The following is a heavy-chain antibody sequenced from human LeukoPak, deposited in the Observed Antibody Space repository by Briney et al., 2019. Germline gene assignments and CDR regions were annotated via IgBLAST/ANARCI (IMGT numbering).Heavy chain of an antibody. CDR1: GFTFSSYA. D-gene: IGHD3-10*01. CDR3: AKYFASGSYYKLPH. J-gene: IGHJ1*01. CDR2: ISGSGAYT. V-gene: IGHV3-23*01. Sequence: GGSLRLSCAASGFTFSSYAMSWVRQTPGKGLEWVSTISGSGAYTYYADSVKGRFTIPRDNSKNTLYLQMNSLRAEDTAVYYCAKYFASGSYYKLPHWGQGTLVTVSS.